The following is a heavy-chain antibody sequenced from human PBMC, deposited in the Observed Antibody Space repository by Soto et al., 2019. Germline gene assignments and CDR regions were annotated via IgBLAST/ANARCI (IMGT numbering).Heavy chain of an antibody. V-gene: IGHV4-59*01. D-gene: IGHD2-15*01. J-gene: IGHJ4*02. Sequence: QVQLQESGPGLVKPSETLSLICTVSGGSISSSYWSWIRQPPGRGLEWIGDIYYRGNTNYNPSLESRVTISIDTSKKPFSLKVTSVTAADTAVYYCGRYAGYVDSWGQGTLVTVSS. CDR2: IYYRGNT. CDR3: GRYAGYVDS. CDR1: GGSISSSY.